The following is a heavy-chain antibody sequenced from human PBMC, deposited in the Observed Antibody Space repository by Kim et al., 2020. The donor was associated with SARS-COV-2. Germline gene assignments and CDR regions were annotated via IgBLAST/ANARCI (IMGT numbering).Heavy chain of an antibody. CDR2: ISHSGIS. D-gene: IGHD3-22*01. Sequence: SETLSLTCTVSGGSIIGYYWNWIRQPPGKGLEWIGYISHSGISNYNPSLKSRVTMSLDTSKTQFSLRLTSVSAADTAVYYSTRGLYYDKDDWGQGILVTVSS. J-gene: IGHJ4*02. V-gene: IGHV4-59*12. CDR1: GGSIIGYY. CDR3: TRGLYYDKDD.